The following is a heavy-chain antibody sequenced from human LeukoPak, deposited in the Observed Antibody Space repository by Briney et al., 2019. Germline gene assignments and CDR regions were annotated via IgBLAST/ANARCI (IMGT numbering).Heavy chain of an antibody. J-gene: IGHJ3*02. Sequence: GGSLRLSCAASGFTFSSYAMSWVRQAPGKGLEWVSAIRGSGGSTYYADSVRGRFTISRDNSKNTLYVHMNSLRAEDTAIYYCAKDLVDYGDDGPGAFHIWGQGTMVTVSS. V-gene: IGHV3-23*01. D-gene: IGHD4-17*01. CDR2: IRGSGGST. CDR3: AKDLVDYGDDGPGAFHI. CDR1: GFTFSSYA.